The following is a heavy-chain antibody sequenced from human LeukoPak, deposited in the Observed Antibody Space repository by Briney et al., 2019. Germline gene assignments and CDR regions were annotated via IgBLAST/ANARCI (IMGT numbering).Heavy chain of an antibody. CDR2: IYYSGST. J-gene: IGHJ4*02. CDR3: ARGGTYCSGGSCYSAHFDY. CDR1: GXSISSYY. D-gene: IGHD2-15*01. Sequence: SETLSLTCTVSGXSISSYYWSWIRQPPGKGQEWIGYIYYSGSTNYNPSLKSRVTISVDTSKNQFSLKLSSVTAADTAVYYCARGGTYCSGGSCYSAHFDYWGQGTLVTVSS. V-gene: IGHV4-59*01.